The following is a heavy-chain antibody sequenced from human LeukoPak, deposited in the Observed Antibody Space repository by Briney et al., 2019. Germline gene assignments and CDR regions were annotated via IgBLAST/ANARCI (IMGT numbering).Heavy chain of an antibody. CDR2: SYSSGSR. V-gene: IGHV3-53*01. J-gene: IGHJ4*02. Sequence: GGSLRLSCAASGFTVSTDHMSWVRQAPGKGLEWVAVSYSSGSRHYAESVKGRLTISRDNSKNTLDLQMNSLRAEDTALYYCARVWELSFDHWGQGTLVTVSS. CDR3: ARVWELSFDH. CDR1: GFTVSTDH. D-gene: IGHD1-26*01.